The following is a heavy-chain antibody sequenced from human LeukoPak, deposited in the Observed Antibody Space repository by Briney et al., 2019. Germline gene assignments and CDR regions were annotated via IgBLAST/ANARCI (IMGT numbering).Heavy chain of an antibody. J-gene: IGHJ4*02. CDR3: AGRPSGEGLAPLDY. V-gene: IGHV3-23*01. CDR1: GLAFSSSI. D-gene: IGHD1-14*01. CDR2: ISGSGAAT. Sequence: PGGSLRLSCAASGLAFSSSIMSWVRQAPGKGLECVSIISGSGAATYYTDSVTGRFTISRDNSKNTLFLQMNSLRAEDTAVYYCAGRPSGEGLAPLDYWGQGALVAVSS.